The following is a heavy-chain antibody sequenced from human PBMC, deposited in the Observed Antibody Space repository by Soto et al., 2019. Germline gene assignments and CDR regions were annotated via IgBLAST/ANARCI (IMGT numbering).Heavy chain of an antibody. Sequence: GGSLRVSCAASGFSFIRYGIHWVRQAPGKGLEWVAVISYDESTTFYADSVKGRFTISRDNSKNTLFLQMNSLRPEDTAVYYCSKAMIGSYDSDAFDVWGQGTMVTVSS. J-gene: IGHJ3*01. CDR2: ISYDESTT. V-gene: IGHV3-30*18. D-gene: IGHD3-22*01. CDR3: SKAMIGSYDSDAFDV. CDR1: GFSFIRYG.